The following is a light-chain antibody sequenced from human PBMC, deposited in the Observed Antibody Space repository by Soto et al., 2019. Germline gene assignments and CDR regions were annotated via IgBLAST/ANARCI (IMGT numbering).Light chain of an antibody. Sequence: IQTTQSPSALSASVGDRVTITCRAGQDIRGFLAWFQQKPGKAPKLLIYGVSTLQSGVPSRFSGSGSGTELTLTISSLQPEDFATYYCQQLSDYPFTFGGGTKMEIK. J-gene: IGKJ4*01. V-gene: IGKV1-9*01. CDR2: GVS. CDR3: QQLSDYPFT. CDR1: QDIRGF.